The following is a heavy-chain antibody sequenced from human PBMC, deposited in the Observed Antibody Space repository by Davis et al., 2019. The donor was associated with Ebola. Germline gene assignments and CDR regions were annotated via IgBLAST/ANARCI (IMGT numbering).Heavy chain of an antibody. V-gene: IGHV1-3*01. CDR2: MNAGNGNT. CDR3: AGNSVTTRLDYSGMAG. D-gene: IGHD4-17*01. Sequence: AASVKVSCKASGYTFSSFAIHCVRQVPGHRLECIGWMNAGNGNTIYSQNFQGRVTITRDTSASTVYMELSSLRSEDTAVYYCAGNSVTTRLDYSGMAGWGQGTTVTVSS. J-gene: IGHJ6*02. CDR1: GYTFSSFA.